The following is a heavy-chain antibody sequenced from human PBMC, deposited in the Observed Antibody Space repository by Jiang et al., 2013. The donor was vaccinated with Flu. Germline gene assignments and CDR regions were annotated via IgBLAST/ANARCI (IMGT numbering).Heavy chain of an antibody. CDR2: IRTAYNQV. D-gene: IGHD3/OR15-3a*01. Sequence: GYMFNRLCYPVGAPGPGQGLEWMGWIRTAYNQVRFSWKFRGRITISRDTSATTVYMELGSLTPEDTAVYYCAREVDSFSATDTGGFEIWGQGTPDQRLF. V-gene: IGHV1-3*04. CDR3: AREVDSFSATDTGGFEI. CDR1: GYMFNRLC. J-gene: IGHJ3*02.